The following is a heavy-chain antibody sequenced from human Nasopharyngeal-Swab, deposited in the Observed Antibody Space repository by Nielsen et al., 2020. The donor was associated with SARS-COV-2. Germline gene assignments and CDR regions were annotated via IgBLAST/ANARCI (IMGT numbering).Heavy chain of an antibody. V-gene: IGHV3-48*04. J-gene: IGHJ4*02. CDR3: ARTSDY. Sequence: GESLKISCAASGFTFSSYSMNWVRQAPGKGLEWVSYISSSSTIYYADSVKGRFTISRDNAKNSLYLQMNSLRAEDTAVYYCARTSDYWGQGTLVTVSS. CDR1: GFTFSSYS. CDR2: ISSSSTI.